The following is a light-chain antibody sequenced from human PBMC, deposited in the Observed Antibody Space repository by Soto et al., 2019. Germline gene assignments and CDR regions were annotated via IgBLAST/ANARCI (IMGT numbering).Light chain of an antibody. CDR1: SSDIGGYNA. CDR2: EVT. V-gene: IGLV2-14*01. J-gene: IGLJ1*01. Sequence: QSVLTQPASVPGSPGQTITISCTGTSSDIGGYNAVSWYQHHPGKAPKLIIYEVTHRPSGVSDRFSASKSGNTASLTISGLQAEDEADYYCNSFRVSHLYVFGTGTRSPS. CDR3: NSFRVSHLYV.